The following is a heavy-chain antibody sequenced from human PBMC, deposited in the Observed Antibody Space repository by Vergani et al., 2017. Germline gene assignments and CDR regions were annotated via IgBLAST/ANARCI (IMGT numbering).Heavy chain of an antibody. Sequence: QVQLQESGPGLVKPSETLSLTCTVSGGSISGYYWSWIRQPPGKGLEWIGEINHSGSTNYNPSLKSRVTISVDTSKNQFSLKLSSVTAADTAVYYCARGTRLRFLEWLSYYYYGMDVWGQGTTVTVSS. CDR2: INHSGST. V-gene: IGHV4-34*01. CDR3: ARGTRLRFLEWLSYYYYGMDV. D-gene: IGHD3-3*01. J-gene: IGHJ6*02. CDR1: GGSISGYY.